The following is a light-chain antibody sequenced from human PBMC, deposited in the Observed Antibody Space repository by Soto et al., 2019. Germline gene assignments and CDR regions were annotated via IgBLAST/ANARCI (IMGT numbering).Light chain of an antibody. CDR2: GAS. CDR1: QSVSSSF. V-gene: IGKV3-20*01. Sequence: LSQSPGALSLSQGESATLSCRASQSVSSSFLAWYQQKAGQAPRLLIYGASRRATGIPDRFSGSGSGTDFTLTISRLEPEDFAVYYCQQYVSSPWAFGQGTKVDIK. CDR3: QQYVSSPWA. J-gene: IGKJ1*01.